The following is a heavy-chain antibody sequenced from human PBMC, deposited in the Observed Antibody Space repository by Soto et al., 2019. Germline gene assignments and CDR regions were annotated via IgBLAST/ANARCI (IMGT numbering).Heavy chain of an antibody. V-gene: IGHV3-30*03. CDR2: ISYDGSNK. Sequence: LRLSCAASGFTFSTYGMHWVRQAPGKGLEWVAVISYDGSNKFYADSVKGRFTISRDNSQNTLYLQMNSLRTEDTAVYYCIGYCRTTGCYASYFDYWGQGTVVTVSS. CDR1: GFTFSTYG. CDR3: IGYCRTTGCYASYFDY. J-gene: IGHJ4*02. D-gene: IGHD2-2*03.